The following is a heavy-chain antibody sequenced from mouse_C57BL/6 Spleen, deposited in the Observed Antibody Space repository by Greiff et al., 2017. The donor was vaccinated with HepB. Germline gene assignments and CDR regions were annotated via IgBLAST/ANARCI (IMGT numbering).Heavy chain of an antibody. CDR3: ARGGAYYSDAMDY. V-gene: IGHV5-16*01. D-gene: IGHD2-12*01. J-gene: IGHJ4*01. CDR2: INYDGSST. Sequence: EVKLVESEGGLVQPGSSMKLSCTASGFTFSDYYMAWVRQVPEKGLEWVANINYDGSSTYYLDSLKSRFIISRDNAKNILYLQMSSLKSEDTATYYCARGGAYYSDAMDYWGQGTSVTVSS. CDR1: GFTFSDYY.